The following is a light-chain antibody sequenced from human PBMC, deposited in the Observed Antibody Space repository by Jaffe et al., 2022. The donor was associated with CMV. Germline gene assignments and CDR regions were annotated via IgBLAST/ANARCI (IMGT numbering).Light chain of an antibody. Sequence: QAVVTQEPSLTVSPGGTVTLTCASSTGAVTSGHFPYWFQQKPGQAPRTLFYDTSNKHSWTPARFSGSLLGGKAALTLSGAQPEDEADYYCLLSYSGIWVFGGGTKLTVL. V-gene: IGLV7-46*01. CDR3: LLSYSGIWV. CDR2: DTS. J-gene: IGLJ3*02. CDR1: TGAVTSGHF.